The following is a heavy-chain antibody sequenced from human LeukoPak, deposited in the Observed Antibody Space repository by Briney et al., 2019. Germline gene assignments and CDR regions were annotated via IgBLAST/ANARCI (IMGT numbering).Heavy chain of an antibody. D-gene: IGHD6-13*01. CDR1: GYTFTSYY. J-gene: IGHJ4*02. CDR2: INPSGGST. Sequence: GASVKVSCKASGYTFTSYYMHWVRQAPGQGLEWMGIINPSGGSTSYAQKFQGRVTMTRDTSTSTVYMELSSLRSEDTAVYYCASGQLRIAAAGTQGLPTHWGQGTLVTVSS. V-gene: IGHV1-46*01. CDR3: ASGQLRIAAAGTQGLPTH.